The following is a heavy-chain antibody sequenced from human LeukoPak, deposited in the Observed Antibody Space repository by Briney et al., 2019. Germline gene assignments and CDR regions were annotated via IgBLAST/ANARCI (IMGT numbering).Heavy chain of an antibody. CDR2: IIPIFGTA. Sequence: SVNVSCTASGGTFSSYAISWVRQAPGQGLEWMGGIIPIFGTANYAQKFQGRVTITADESTSTAYMELSSLRSEDTAVYYCASLDEIAAAASEDYWGQGTLVTVSS. CDR3: ASLDEIAAAASEDY. J-gene: IGHJ4*02. CDR1: GGTFSSYA. V-gene: IGHV1-69*13. D-gene: IGHD6-13*01.